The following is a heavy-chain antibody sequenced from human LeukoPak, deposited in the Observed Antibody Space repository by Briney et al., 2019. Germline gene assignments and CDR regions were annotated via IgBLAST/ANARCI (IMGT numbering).Heavy chain of an antibody. CDR3: ARRSLPPSSRGLPRRFDAFDI. CDR1: GFTFYDYG. Sequence: PGGSLRLSCAASGFTFYDYGMSWVRQAPGKGLEWVSGIHWNGGSRGNAYSVKGLFIISSDNAKNAHLLQMNSLSAEATAFYYWARRSLPPSSRGLPRRFDAFDIWGQGTMVTVSS. J-gene: IGHJ3*02. CDR2: IHWNGGSR. V-gene: IGHV3-20*04. D-gene: IGHD3-10*01.